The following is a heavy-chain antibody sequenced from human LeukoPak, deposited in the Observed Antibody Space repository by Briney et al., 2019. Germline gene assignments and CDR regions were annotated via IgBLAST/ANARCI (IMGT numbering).Heavy chain of an antibody. D-gene: IGHD6-13*01. Sequence: PGGSLRLSCAASGFTFSSYWMHWVRQAPGKGLVWVSHINTDGSSTSYADSVKGRFTISRDNAKNTLYLQLNSLRAEDTAVYYCARGLIAAAGTDYWGQGTLVTVSS. CDR2: INTDGSST. V-gene: IGHV3-74*01. CDR1: GFTFSSYW. J-gene: IGHJ4*02. CDR3: ARGLIAAAGTDY.